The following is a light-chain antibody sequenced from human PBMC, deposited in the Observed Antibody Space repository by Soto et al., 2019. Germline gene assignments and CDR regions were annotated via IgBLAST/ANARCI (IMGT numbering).Light chain of an antibody. CDR2: GAS. V-gene: IGKV3-20*01. CDR1: QSVSNNY. J-gene: IGKJ5*01. CDR3: QHFGGSLPVT. Sequence: EIVLTQSPGTLSLSPLERATLSFMASQSVSNNYLAWYQQKPGQAPRLLIYGASTRATGIPARFSGSGSGTEFTLTISSLQSEDFAVYYCQHFGGSLPVTFGQGTRLEIK.